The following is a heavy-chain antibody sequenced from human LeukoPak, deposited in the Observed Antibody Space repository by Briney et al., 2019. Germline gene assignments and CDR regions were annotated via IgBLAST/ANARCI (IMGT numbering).Heavy chain of an antibody. CDR1: GGSFSGYY. Sequence: PSETLSLTCAVYGGSFSGYYWSWIRQPPGKGLEWIGEINHSGSTNYNPSLKSRVTISVDTSKNQFSLKLSSVTAADTAVYYCARGYSGSGSRGSYFDYWGQGTLVTVSS. V-gene: IGHV4-34*01. CDR3: ARGYSGSGSRGSYFDY. D-gene: IGHD3-10*01. J-gene: IGHJ4*02. CDR2: INHSGST.